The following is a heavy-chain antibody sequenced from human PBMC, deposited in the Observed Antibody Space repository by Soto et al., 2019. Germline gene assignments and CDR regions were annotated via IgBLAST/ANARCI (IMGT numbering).Heavy chain of an antibody. V-gene: IGHV1-69*06. CDR3: GGGGGGYYYDSSGYIDYDY. CDR1: GGTFSSYA. D-gene: IGHD3-22*01. J-gene: IGHJ4*02. Sequence: QVQLVQSGAEVKKPGSSVKVSCKASGGTFSSYAISWVRQAPGQGLEWMGGIIPIFGTANYAQKFQGRVTITGDKATGTAYRELSGLRSEDTGVYYWGGGGGGYYYDSSGYIDYDYWGQGTLVTVSS. CDR2: IIPIFGTA.